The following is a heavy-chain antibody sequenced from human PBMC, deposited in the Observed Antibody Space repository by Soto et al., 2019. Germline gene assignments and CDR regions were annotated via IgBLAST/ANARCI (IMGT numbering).Heavy chain of an antibody. D-gene: IGHD1-26*01. V-gene: IGHV3-21*01. CDR3: ARETRGGELLQRGDAFDI. CDR2: ISSSSYI. Sequence: GGSLRLSCAASGFTFSSYSMNWVRQAPGKGLEWVSSISSSSYIYYADSVKGRFTISRDNAKNSLYLQMNSLRAEDTAVYYCARETRGGELLQRGDAFDIWGQGTMVTVSS. CDR1: GFTFSSYS. J-gene: IGHJ3*02.